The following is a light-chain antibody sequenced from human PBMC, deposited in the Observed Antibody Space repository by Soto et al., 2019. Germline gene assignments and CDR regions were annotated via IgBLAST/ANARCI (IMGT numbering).Light chain of an antibody. CDR1: QSVSSSY. CDR2: GAS. J-gene: IGKJ2*01. V-gene: IGKV3-20*01. CDR3: QQYGSSAYT. Sequence: EIVLTQSPGTLSLSPGERDTLSCRASQSVSSSYLAWYQQKPGQAPRLIIYGASDRATGIPDRFSGSGSGTDFTLTSSRLEPEDFGVYYFQQYGSSAYTFGQGTKLEIK.